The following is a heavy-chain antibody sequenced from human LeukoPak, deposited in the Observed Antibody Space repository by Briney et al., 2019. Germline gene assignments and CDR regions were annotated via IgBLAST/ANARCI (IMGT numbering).Heavy chain of an antibody. CDR1: GGSISGYY. D-gene: IGHD6-13*01. V-gene: IGHV4-59*01. J-gene: IGHJ6*02. Sequence: RSETLSLTCTVFGGSISGYYWNWIRQVPGKGLEWIGFLHHSGSTDYNPSLQSRVTISVDTSKNQLSLKLRSVTAADTAVYYCAREGRPAAEDTFYFYYGMDVWGQGTAVTVSS. CDR3: AREGRPAAEDTFYFYYGMDV. CDR2: LHHSGST.